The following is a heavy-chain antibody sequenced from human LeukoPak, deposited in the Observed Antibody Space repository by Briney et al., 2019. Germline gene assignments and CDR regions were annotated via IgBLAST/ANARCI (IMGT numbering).Heavy chain of an antibody. V-gene: IGHV3-23*01. D-gene: IGHD3-3*01. CDR1: GFIFSNYG. CDR3: AKDPDQYYDFWSGYLDY. CDR2: ISASGSAT. Sequence: PGGSLRLSCAASGFIFSNYGMNWVRQAPGKGLEWVAAISASGSATSYADSVWGRFTISRDNSKNTLYLQMNSLRAEDTAVYYCAKDPDQYYDFWSGYLDYWGQGTLVTVSS. J-gene: IGHJ4*02.